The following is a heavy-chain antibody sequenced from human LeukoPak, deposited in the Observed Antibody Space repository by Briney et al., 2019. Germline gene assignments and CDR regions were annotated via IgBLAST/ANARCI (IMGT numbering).Heavy chain of an antibody. Sequence: GGSLRLSCLAPGFTFDDYAMHWVRQAPAKDLEWVSCISWNSGSIGYADSVKGRFTISRDNAKNSLYLQMNSLRVEATALYSCAKDIYYVSGTYNWFDYWGQGTLVTVSS. D-gene: IGHD3-10*01. CDR2: ISWNSGSI. V-gene: IGHV3-9*01. CDR1: GFTFDDYA. CDR3: AKDIYYVSGTYNWFDY. J-gene: IGHJ4*02.